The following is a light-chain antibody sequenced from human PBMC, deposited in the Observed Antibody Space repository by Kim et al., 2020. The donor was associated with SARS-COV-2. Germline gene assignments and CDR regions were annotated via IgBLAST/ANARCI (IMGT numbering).Light chain of an antibody. CDR2: EDT. CDR3: QSADSSDTFWV. CDR1: ARPKQY. Sequence: PCRTRRSPCSADARPKQYAYWFQKKPGQAPVVVIYEDTERPSGIPERFSGSTSGTTVTLTISGVQAEDEADYYCQSADSSDTFWVFGGGTQLTVL. V-gene: IGLV3-25*03. J-gene: IGLJ3*02.